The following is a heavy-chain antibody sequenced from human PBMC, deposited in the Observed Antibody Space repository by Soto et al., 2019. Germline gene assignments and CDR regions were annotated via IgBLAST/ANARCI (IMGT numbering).Heavy chain of an antibody. CDR3: ARDAYYDSSGIISPFDY. CDR1: GFTFSSYA. V-gene: IGHV3-30-3*01. CDR2: ISYDGSNK. D-gene: IGHD3-22*01. J-gene: IGHJ4*02. Sequence: GGSLRLSCAASGFTFSSYAMHWVRQAPGKGLEWVAVISYDGSNKYYADSVKGRFTISRDNSKNTLYLQMNSLGAEDTAVYYCARDAYYDSSGIISPFDYWGQGTLVTVSS.